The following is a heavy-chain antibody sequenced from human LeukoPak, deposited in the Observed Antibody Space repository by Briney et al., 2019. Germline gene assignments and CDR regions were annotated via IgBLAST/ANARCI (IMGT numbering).Heavy chain of an antibody. CDR1: GFTFRSYT. CDR2: ISGGSDST. Sequence: PGGSLRLSCAASGFTFRSYTMNWVRQAPGKGLEWVSAISGGSDSTYFADFVKARFTISRDNSKNTLYLQMNSLRAEDTAVYYCARTPGGSGNLFDYWGQGTLVTVSS. CDR3: ARTPGGSGNLFDY. D-gene: IGHD3-10*01. V-gene: IGHV3-23*01. J-gene: IGHJ4*02.